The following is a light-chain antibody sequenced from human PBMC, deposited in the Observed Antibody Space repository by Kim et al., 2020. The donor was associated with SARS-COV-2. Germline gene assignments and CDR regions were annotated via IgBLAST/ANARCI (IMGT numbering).Light chain of an antibody. CDR2: WNN. V-gene: IGLV1-47*01. CDR1: SSNIGSYY. J-gene: IGLJ3*02. Sequence: GQRVTISCSGSSSNIGSYYVYCYHQLPRTEPTLLIYWNNQQPPGVLDRFSGSKTGTTASLAISGLLSADEAAYYCGAWDASLSGWVFGGGTQLTVL. CDR3: GAWDASLSGWV.